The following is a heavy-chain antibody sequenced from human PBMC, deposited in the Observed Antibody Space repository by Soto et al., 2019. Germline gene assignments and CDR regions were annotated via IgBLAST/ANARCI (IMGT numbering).Heavy chain of an antibody. CDR2: GIPSFGTA. Sequence: AASVKVSCKASGGTFSSYAISWVLQAPGQGVEWMRWGIPSFGTANYAQKFKGRVTITADESTSTAYMELSSLRSEDTAVYYCARDEDMVRGVIIPPKTDYGMDVWGQGTTVTVSS. CDR3: ARDEDMVRGVIIPPKTDYGMDV. D-gene: IGHD3-10*01. J-gene: IGHJ6*02. CDR1: GGTFSSYA. V-gene: IGHV1-69*13.